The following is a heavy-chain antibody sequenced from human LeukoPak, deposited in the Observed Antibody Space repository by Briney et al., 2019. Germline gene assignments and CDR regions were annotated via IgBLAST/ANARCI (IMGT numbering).Heavy chain of an antibody. Sequence: SETLSLTCAVYGGSFSGYYWSWIRQPPGKGLEWIGEINHSGSTNYNPSLKSRVTISVDTSKNQFSLKLSSVTAADTAVYYRARLGWGRGWSRHFDYWGQGTLVTVSS. CDR1: GGSFSGYY. D-gene: IGHD3-10*01. V-gene: IGHV4-34*01. CDR2: INHSGST. J-gene: IGHJ4*02. CDR3: ARLGWGRGWSRHFDY.